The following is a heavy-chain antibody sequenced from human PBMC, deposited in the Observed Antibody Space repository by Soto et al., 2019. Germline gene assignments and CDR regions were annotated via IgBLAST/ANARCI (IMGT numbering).Heavy chain of an antibody. CDR3: ARGLQRRFGGYKGLGYHGMDV. CDR2: ISHSGST. V-gene: IGHV4-34*01. Sequence: QVQLQQWGAGLLKPSETLSLTCAVNGGSFSDYYWSWVRQPPGKGLEWIGEISHSGSTSYNPSLKSRVTTSIDTSKNQFSLKLSSVSAADTATYYCARGLQRRFGGYKGLGYHGMDVWGQRTTVTVSS. CDR1: GGSFSDYY. D-gene: IGHD5-12*01. J-gene: IGHJ6*02.